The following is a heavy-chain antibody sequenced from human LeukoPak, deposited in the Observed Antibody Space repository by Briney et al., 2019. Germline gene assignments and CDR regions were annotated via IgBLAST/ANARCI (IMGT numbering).Heavy chain of an antibody. Sequence: SETLSLTCTVSGGSISSYYWSWIRQPPGKGLEWIGYIYYSGSTNYNPSLKSRVTISVDTSKNQFSLKLSSVTAADTAVYYCTRDGPRSSGYPDNWGQGTLVTVSS. CDR3: TRDGPRSSGYPDN. CDR2: IYYSGST. J-gene: IGHJ4*02. D-gene: IGHD3-22*01. CDR1: GGSISSYY. V-gene: IGHV4-59*01.